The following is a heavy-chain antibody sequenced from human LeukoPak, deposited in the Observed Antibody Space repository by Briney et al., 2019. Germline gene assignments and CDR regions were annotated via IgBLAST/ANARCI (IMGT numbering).Heavy chain of an antibody. D-gene: IGHD3-10*01. Sequence: ASVKVSCKAFGYTFTGYYMHWVRQAPGQGLEWMGWINPNSGGTNYAQKFQGRVTMTRDTSISTAYMELSRLRSDDTAVHYCARGTYGSGLGPSYYYYYYMDVWGKGTTVTVSS. CDR3: ARGTYGSGLGPSYYYYYYMDV. CDR1: GYTFTGYY. J-gene: IGHJ6*03. V-gene: IGHV1-2*02. CDR2: INPNSGGT.